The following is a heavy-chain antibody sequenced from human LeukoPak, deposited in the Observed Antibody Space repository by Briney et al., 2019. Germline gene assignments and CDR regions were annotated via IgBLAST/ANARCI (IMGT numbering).Heavy chain of an antibody. D-gene: IGHD2-2*01. Sequence: PGGSLRLSCAASGFTFSSYSMNWVRQAPGKGLEWVSYISSSCSTIYYADSVKGRFTISRDNAKNSLYLQMNSLRAEDTAVYYCARYRSYCSSTSCYLHAFDIWGQGTMVTVSS. J-gene: IGHJ3*02. CDR3: ARYRSYCSSTSCYLHAFDI. CDR1: GFTFSSYS. CDR2: ISSSCSTI. V-gene: IGHV3-48*04.